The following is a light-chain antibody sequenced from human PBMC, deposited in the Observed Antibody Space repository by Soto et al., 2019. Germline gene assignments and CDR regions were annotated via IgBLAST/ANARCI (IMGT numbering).Light chain of an antibody. V-gene: IGKV3-15*01. J-gene: IGKJ1*01. CDR3: QQYNNWPSWT. Sequence: EIVMTQSPATLSVSPGERATLSCRASQSVSSKLAWYQQKPGQAPRVLIYGASTRATGIPARFSGSGSGTEFTLTISSLQSEDFAVYYCQQYNNWPSWTFGQGTKVEIK. CDR1: QSVSSK. CDR2: GAS.